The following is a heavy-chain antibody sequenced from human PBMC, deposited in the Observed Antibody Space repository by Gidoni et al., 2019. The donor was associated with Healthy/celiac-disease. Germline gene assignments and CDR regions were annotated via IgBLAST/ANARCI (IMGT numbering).Heavy chain of an antibody. CDR2: ISYDGSKK. CDR1: GFTFSSYG. Sequence: QVQLVESGGGVVQPGRSLRLSCAASGFTFSSYGMHWVRQAPGKGLEWVAVISYDGSKKYYADSVKGRFTISRDNSKNTLYLQMNSLRAEDTAVYYCAKAQAYYDSSGFLFQHWGQGTLVTVSS. CDR3: AKAQAYYDSSGFLFQH. D-gene: IGHD3-22*01. J-gene: IGHJ1*01. V-gene: IGHV3-30*18.